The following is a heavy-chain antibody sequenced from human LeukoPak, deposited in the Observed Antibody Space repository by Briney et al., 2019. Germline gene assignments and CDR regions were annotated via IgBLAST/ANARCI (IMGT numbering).Heavy chain of an antibody. D-gene: IGHD1-26*01. J-gene: IGHJ4*02. CDR3: ARDKVVGATFFDY. V-gene: IGHV3-7*01. Sequence: PGGSLRLSCAASGFTFSSHWMSWVRQAPGKGPEWVANIKQDGTEIYYMDSVKGRFTISRDNAKNSLYLQMNSLRDEDTAVYYCARDKVVGATFFDYWGQGTLVTVSS. CDR1: GFTFSSHW. CDR2: IKQDGTEI.